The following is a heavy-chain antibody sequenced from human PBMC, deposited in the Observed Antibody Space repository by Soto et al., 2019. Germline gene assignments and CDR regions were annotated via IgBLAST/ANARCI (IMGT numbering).Heavy chain of an antibody. J-gene: IGHJ4*02. CDR2: ISHSGST. Sequence: SETLSLTCSVSGDSINSSHWWNWVRQPPGKGLEWIGQISHSGSTNYNPSLTSRVTISVDTSKNQFSLKLSSVTAADTAVYYCARGGNWKRLDYWGQGTLVTVSA. CDR1: GDSINSSHW. V-gene: IGHV4-4*02. D-gene: IGHD1-20*01. CDR3: ARGGNWKRLDY.